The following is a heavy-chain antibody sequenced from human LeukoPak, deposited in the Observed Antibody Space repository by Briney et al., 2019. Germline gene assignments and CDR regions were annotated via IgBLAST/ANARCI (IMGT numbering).Heavy chain of an antibody. V-gene: IGHV4-38-2*02. Sequence: SEALSLPCSFFASSIGGNYSWGWVRRPPGKGLEWIGSIKHRGRSYYNPSLKSRVTISVDTSKNQFSLQLSSVTAADTAVYYCARVVGATSIDYWGQGILVTVSS. CDR2: IKHRGRS. D-gene: IGHD2-15*01. CDR3: ARVVGATSIDY. CDR1: ASSIGGNYS. J-gene: IGHJ4*02.